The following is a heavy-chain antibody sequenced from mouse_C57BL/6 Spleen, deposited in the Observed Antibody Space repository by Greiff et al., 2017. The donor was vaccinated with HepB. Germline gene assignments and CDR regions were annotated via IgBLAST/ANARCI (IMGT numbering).Heavy chain of an antibody. CDR2: IYPGDGDT. CDR1: GYAFSSSW. V-gene: IGHV1-82*01. D-gene: IGHD2-2*01. J-gene: IGHJ2*01. Sequence: VQRVESGPELVKPGASVKISCKASGYAFSSSWMNWVKQRPGKGLEWIGRIYPGDGDTNYNGKFKGKATLTADKSSSTAYMQLSSLTSEDSAVYYCARSYGYLFDYWGQGTTLTVSS. CDR3: ARSYGYLFDY.